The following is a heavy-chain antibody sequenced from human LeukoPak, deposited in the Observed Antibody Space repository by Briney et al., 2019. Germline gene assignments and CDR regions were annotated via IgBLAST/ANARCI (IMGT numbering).Heavy chain of an antibody. Sequence: GGSLRLSCAASGLTFSSYWMHWVRQVPGKGLVWVSRIKTDGSTIDYADSVKGRFTISRDNAKSTLYLQMNSLRAEDTAVYYCTRSVDYWGQGTLVTVSS. V-gene: IGHV3-74*01. CDR1: GLTFSSYW. CDR2: IKTDGSTI. J-gene: IGHJ4*02. CDR3: TRSVDY.